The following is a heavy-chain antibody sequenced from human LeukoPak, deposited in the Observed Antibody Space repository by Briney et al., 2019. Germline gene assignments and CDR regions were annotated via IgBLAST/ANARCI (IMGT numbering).Heavy chain of an antibody. CDR3: VRDGYRGSATCSGWFDP. V-gene: IGHV3-30*04. D-gene: IGHD2-2*03. J-gene: IGHJ5*02. CDR2: ISYDGSNA. Sequence: GGSLRLSCAASGISFSRYAMHWVRQAPGKGLEWVAVISYDGSNAYHADSVKGRFTISRDNSKNTLYIQMNSLRPEDTAVYYCVRDGYRGSATCSGWFDPWGQGTLVTVSS. CDR1: GISFSRYA.